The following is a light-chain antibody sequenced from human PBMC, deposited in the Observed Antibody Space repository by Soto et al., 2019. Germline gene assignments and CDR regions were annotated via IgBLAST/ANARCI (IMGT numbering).Light chain of an antibody. V-gene: IGKV1-5*03. CDR2: KAS. CDR3: QHYNSYSEA. Sequence: DIQMTQSPSTLSASVGDRVTITCRASESIDSWLAWHQQKPGRAPKLLISKASSLESGVPSRFSGSGSGTEFPLTISSLQPDDFATYYCQHYNSYSEAFGQGTKVELK. J-gene: IGKJ1*01. CDR1: ESIDSW.